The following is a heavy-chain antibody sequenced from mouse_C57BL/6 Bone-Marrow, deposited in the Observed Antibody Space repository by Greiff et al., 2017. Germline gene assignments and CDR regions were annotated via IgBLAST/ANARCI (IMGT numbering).Heavy chain of an antibody. J-gene: IGHJ4*01. CDR1: GFTFSDYY. D-gene: IGHD4-1*01. V-gene: IGHV5-16*01. CDR2: INYDGSST. CDR3: ARAPNWEGAMDY. Sequence: EVKLVESEGGLVQPGSSMKLSCTASGFTFSDYYMAWVRQVPEKGLEWVANINYDGSSTYYLDSLKSRFIISRDNAKNILYLQMSSLKSEDTATYYCARAPNWEGAMDYWGQGTSVTVSS.